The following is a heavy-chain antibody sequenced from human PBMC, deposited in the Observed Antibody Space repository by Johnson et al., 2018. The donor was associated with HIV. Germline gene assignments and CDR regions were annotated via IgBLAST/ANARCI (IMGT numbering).Heavy chain of an antibody. CDR2: IKQDGSEK. D-gene: IGHD6-19*01. CDR1: GFTFSRYW. V-gene: IGHV3-7*01. J-gene: IGHJ3*02. CDR3: TGGWYKLSAFDI. Sequence: VQLVESGGGLVQPGGSLRLSCAASGFTFSRYWMSWVRQAPGKGLEWVANIKQDGSEKYYVDSVKSRFTISRDKAKNSLYLKMNSLRAEDTAVYYCTGGWYKLSAFDIWGQGTMVTVSS.